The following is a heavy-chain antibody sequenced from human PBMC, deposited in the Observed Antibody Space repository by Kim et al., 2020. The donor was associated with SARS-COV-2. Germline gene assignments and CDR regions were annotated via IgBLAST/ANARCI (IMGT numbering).Heavy chain of an antibody. CDR3: ARDGGQGSWYPYYFDY. D-gene: IGHD6-13*01. J-gene: IGHJ4*02. Sequence: SVKSRITINPDTSKNQFSLQLNSVTPEDTAVYYCARDGGQGSWYPYYFDYWGQGTLVTVSS. V-gene: IGHV6-1*01.